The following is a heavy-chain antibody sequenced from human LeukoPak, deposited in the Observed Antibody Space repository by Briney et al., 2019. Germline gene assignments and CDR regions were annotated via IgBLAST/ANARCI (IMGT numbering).Heavy chain of an antibody. CDR1: GGTFSSYA. CDR3: ARGSTRRWAFDI. Sequence: GASVKVSCKASGGTFSSYAISWVRQAPGQGLEWMRGIIPIFGTANYAQKFQGRVTITADESTSTAYMELSSLRSEDTAVYYCARGSTRRWAFDIWGQGTMVTVSS. CDR2: IIPIFGTA. D-gene: IGHD5/OR15-5a*01. V-gene: IGHV1-69*13. J-gene: IGHJ3*02.